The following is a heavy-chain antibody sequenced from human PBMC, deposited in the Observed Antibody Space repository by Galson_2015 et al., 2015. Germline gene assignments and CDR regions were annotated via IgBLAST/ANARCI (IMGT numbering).Heavy chain of an antibody. Sequence: SVKVSCKASGYTFTSYGINWVRQAPGQGLEWMGWISAYNGYTNYTQKLQGRVTVTTDTSTSTAYMELRSLRSDDTAVYYCARGLMVGAGGMDVWGQGPRSPSP. CDR2: ISAYNGYT. CDR3: ARGLMVGAGGMDV. V-gene: IGHV1-18*01. CDR1: GYTFTSYG. J-gene: IGHJ6*02. D-gene: IGHD2-8*01.